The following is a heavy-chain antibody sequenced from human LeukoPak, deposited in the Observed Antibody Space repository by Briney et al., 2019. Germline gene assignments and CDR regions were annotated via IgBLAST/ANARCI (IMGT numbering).Heavy chain of an antibody. CDR2: ISSSSSTI. CDR1: GFIVSSNY. Sequence: GGSLRLSCAASGFIVSSNYMSWVRQAPGKGLEWVSYISSSSSTIYYADSVKGRFTISRDNAKNSLYLQMNSLRAEDTAVYYCAKGRISSSSPFAYWGQGTLVTVSS. D-gene: IGHD6-13*01. J-gene: IGHJ4*02. V-gene: IGHV3-48*01. CDR3: AKGRISSSSPFAY.